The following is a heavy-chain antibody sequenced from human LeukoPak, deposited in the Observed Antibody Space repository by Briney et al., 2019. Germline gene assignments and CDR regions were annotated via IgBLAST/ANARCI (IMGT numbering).Heavy chain of an antibody. CDR3: ARHYYDSSDAFDI. CDR2: IYYSGST. V-gene: IGHV4-61*01. CDR1: GYSISSGYY. D-gene: IGHD3-22*01. J-gene: IGHJ3*02. Sequence: SETLSLTCTVSGYSISSGYYWGWIRQPPGKGLEWIGYIYYSGSTNYNPSLKSRATISVDTSKNQFSLKLSSVTAADTAVYYCARHYYDSSDAFDIWGQGTMVTVSS.